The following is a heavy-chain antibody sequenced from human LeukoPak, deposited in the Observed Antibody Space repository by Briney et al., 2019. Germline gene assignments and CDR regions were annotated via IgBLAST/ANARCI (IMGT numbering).Heavy chain of an antibody. J-gene: IGHJ6*02. CDR2: MNPNSGNT. CDR1: GYTFTSYD. D-gene: IGHD3-10*01. CDR3: AREGYDYGSGSYYPYWDYYYGMDV. Sequence: ASVKVSCKASGYTFTSYDINWVRQATGQGLEWMGWMNPNSGNTGYAQKFQGRVTMTRNTSISTAYMELSGLRSEDTAVYYCAREGYDYGSGSYYPYWDYYYGMDVWGQGTTATVSS. V-gene: IGHV1-8*01.